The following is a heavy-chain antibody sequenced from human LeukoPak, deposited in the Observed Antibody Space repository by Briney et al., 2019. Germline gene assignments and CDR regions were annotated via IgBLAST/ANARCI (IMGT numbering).Heavy chain of an antibody. V-gene: IGHV3-11*06. Sequence: GGSLRLSCAASGFTFSDYYISWIRQAPGKGLEWVSYISSSSTYTNYADSVKGRFTISRDNAKSSLYLQMNSLRAEDTAVYYCARGGYSGYDYGARVDYWGQGTLVTVSS. D-gene: IGHD5-12*01. CDR1: GFTFSDYY. CDR3: ARGGYSGYDYGARVDY. J-gene: IGHJ4*02. CDR2: ISSSSTYT.